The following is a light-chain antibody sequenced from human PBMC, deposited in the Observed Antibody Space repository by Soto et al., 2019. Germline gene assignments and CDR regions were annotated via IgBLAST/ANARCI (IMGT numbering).Light chain of an antibody. CDR2: KAS. Sequence: DIQMNKSPSTLSASVGDRVTITCRASQSISSWLAWYQQKPGKAPKLLIYKASSLESGVPSRFSGSGSGTEFTLTISSLQPDDFATYYCQQYNTYSRTFGQGTKVDI. CDR3: QQYNTYSRT. J-gene: IGKJ1*01. CDR1: QSISSW. V-gene: IGKV1-5*03.